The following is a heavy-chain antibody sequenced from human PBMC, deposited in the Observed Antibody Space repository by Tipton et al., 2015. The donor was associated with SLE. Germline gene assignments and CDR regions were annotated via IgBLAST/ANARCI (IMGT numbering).Heavy chain of an antibody. D-gene: IGHD2-2*01. V-gene: IGHV4-59*08. CDR1: GGSISNYY. CDR3: ARGERSSMPDC. J-gene: IGHJ4*02. Sequence: TLSLTCTVSGGSISNYYWSWIRQPPGKGLEWIGYVYDTGSTNYNPSLKSRLSISIDTSNNQFSLKLNSVTAADTAVYYCARGERSSMPDCWGQGTLVTVSS. CDR2: VYDTGST.